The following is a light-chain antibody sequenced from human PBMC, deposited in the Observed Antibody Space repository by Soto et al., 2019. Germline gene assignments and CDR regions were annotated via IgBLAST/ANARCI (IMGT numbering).Light chain of an antibody. CDR2: EES. CDR1: QAVPNN. J-gene: IGKJ4*01. V-gene: IGKV1-9*01. Sequence: DIQLTQSPSSLSASVGDRVTITCRASQAVPNNVAWYQQKPGKPPKLLIYEESTLHSGVPSRFSGRKSGTQFTLTIDSLQPEDFATYYCQQVKTYPRTFGGGTKVDIK. CDR3: QQVKTYPRT.